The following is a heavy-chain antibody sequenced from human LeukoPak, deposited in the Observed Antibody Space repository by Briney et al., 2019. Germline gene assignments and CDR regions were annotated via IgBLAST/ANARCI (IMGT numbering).Heavy chain of an antibody. V-gene: IGHV3-23*01. J-gene: IGHJ5*02. D-gene: IGHD5-12*01. CDR2: ISGSGVNT. CDR3: ARSSGYGPYNWFDP. Sequence: GGSLRLSCATSGFTLSNYAMSWVRQAPGKGLEWVSVISGSGVNTDYADSVKGRFTISRDNSKNTLYLQMNSLRAEDTAVYYCARSSGYGPYNWFDPWGQGILVTVSS. CDR1: GFTLSNYA.